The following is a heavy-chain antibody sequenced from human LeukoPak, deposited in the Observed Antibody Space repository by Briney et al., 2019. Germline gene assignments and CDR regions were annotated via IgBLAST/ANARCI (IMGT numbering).Heavy chain of an antibody. Sequence: GRSLRLSCAASGFTFSSYSMNWVRQAPGKGLEWVSSISSSSSYIYYADSVKGRFTISRDNAKNSLHLQMNSLRAEDTAVYYCATQRDGYNSPFDYWGQGTLVTVSS. CDR2: ISSSSSYI. CDR1: GFTFSSYS. CDR3: ATQRDGYNSPFDY. J-gene: IGHJ4*01. D-gene: IGHD5-24*01. V-gene: IGHV3-21*01.